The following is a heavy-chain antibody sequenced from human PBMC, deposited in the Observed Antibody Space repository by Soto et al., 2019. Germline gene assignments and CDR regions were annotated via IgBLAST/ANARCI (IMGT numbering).Heavy chain of an antibody. V-gene: IGHV4-30-4*01. CDR1: GGSISSGDYY. Sequence: QVQLQESGPGLVKPSQTLSLTCTVSGGSISSGDYYWSWIRQPPGKGLEWIGYFYYSGSTYYNPSIKSRVTISVDTSKKQVSLKLSSVTAEDTAVYYCARVGRWAYAFDIWGQGTMVTVSS. J-gene: IGHJ3*02. CDR3: ARVGRWAYAFDI. CDR2: FYYSGST.